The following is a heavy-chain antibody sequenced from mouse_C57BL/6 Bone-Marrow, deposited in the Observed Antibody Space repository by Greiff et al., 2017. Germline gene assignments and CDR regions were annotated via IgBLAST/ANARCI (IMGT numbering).Heavy chain of an antibody. D-gene: IGHD2-12*01. Sequence: EVQRVESGGGLVQPGESLKLSCESNEYEFPSPDMSWVRKTPEKRLELVAAINSDGGSTYYPDTMERRFIISRDNTKKTLYLQMSSLRSEDTALYYCARQSTIPTSKDYWGQGTTLTVSS. CDR3: ARQSTIPTSKDY. V-gene: IGHV5-2*01. CDR2: INSDGGST. J-gene: IGHJ2*01. CDR1: EYEFPSPD.